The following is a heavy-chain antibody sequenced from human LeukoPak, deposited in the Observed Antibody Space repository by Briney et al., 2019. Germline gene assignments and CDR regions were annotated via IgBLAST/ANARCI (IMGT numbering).Heavy chain of an antibody. D-gene: IGHD3-3*01. Sequence: GGSLRLSCAASRFTFNTYAVNWVRQAPGKGLEWVSAISGNGDITYYADSVRGRFTISRDNSKNTLYLQMNSLRAEDTAVYYRATTTDFWSGYSDYWGQGTLVTVSS. V-gene: IGHV3-23*01. J-gene: IGHJ4*02. CDR1: RFTFNTYA. CDR2: ISGNGDIT. CDR3: ATTTDFWSGYSDY.